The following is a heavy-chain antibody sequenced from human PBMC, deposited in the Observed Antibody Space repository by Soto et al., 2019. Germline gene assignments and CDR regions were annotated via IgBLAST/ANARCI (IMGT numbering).Heavy chain of an antibody. CDR1: GFTFSSYW. CDR2: INSDGSST. V-gene: IGHV3-74*01. Sequence: PVGSLRLSCAASGFTFSSYWMHWVRQAPGKGLVWVSRINSDGSSTSYADSVKGRFTISRDNAKNTLYLQMNSLGAEDTAVYYCARDSDASYFDYWGQGTLVTVSS. CDR3: ARDSDASYFDY. J-gene: IGHJ4*02.